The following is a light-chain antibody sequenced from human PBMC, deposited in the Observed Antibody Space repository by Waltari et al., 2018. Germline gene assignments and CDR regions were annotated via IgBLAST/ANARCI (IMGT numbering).Light chain of an antibody. CDR1: QTIASSY. Sequence: EIVLTQSPGTLSLSPGERATLSCRASQTIASSYLTWYQQKPGQDPRLLIYGTSSRTTGIPDRFSGSGSGTDFTLTISRLEPEDFAVYYCQQYGSSPPEITFGPGTKVDIK. CDR3: QQYGSSPPEIT. CDR2: GTS. J-gene: IGKJ3*01. V-gene: IGKV3-20*01.